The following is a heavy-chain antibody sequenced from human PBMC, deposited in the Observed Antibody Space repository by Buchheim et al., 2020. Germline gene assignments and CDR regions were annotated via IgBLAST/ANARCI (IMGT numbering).Heavy chain of an antibody. CDR2: IYGSGST. V-gene: IGHV4-31*06. D-gene: IGHD3-10*01. CDR1: GDSISSGTYC. Sequence: QVQLQESGPGLVKPSQTLSLTCTVSGDSISSGTYCWNWIRQLPEKGLEWIGYIYGSGSTYVNPSLRRRLTISVDTSNNQFSLKPNPGNGADNGGYYWTNVRVGGSGGEFDFWGQGAL. CDR3: TNVRVGGSGGEFDF. J-gene: IGHJ4*02.